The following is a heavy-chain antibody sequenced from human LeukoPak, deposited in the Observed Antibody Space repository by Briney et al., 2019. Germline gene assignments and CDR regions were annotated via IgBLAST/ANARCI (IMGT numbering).Heavy chain of an antibody. J-gene: IGHJ4*02. CDR1: EFTFSSYA. D-gene: IGHD6-25*01. Sequence: GGSLRLSCAASEFTFSSYATHWVRQAPGKGLEWVAAISFDGNNEYYEDSVKGRFTISRGNSKNTLYLQMNSLRAEDTAVYYCANIIRKYTSGYYYFDYWGQGTLVTVSS. CDR2: ISFDGNNE. CDR3: ANIIRKYTSGYYYFDY. V-gene: IGHV3-30-3*01.